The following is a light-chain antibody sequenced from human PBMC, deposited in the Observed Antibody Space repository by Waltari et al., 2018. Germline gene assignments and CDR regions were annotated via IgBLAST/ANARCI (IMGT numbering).Light chain of an antibody. CDR2: RNN. J-gene: IGLJ1*01. CDR1: NANLGSNH. Sequence: QSVLTQPPSASETPGQRVPLPCSGTNANLGSNHLYWYQQPPGTAPKLLIYRNNQRPSGVPDRFSASKSGTSASLAIDGLRSEDEAIYYCASWDDSHYVFGPGTQVTVL. V-gene: IGLV1-47*01. CDR3: ASWDDSHYV.